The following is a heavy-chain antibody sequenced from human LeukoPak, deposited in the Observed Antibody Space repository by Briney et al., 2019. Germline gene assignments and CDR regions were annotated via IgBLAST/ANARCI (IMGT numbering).Heavy chain of an antibody. J-gene: IGHJ4*02. D-gene: IGHD3-22*01. V-gene: IGHV3-23*01. Sequence: GGSLRLSCAASGFTFNSYAMSWVRQAPGKGLEWVSAISGSGGSTYYADSVKGRFTISRDNSKNTLYLQMNSLRAEDTAVYYCAKDNRGYDSSGYYYDYWGQGTLVTVSS. CDR2: ISGSGGST. CDR3: AKDNRGYDSSGYYYDY. CDR1: GFTFNSYA.